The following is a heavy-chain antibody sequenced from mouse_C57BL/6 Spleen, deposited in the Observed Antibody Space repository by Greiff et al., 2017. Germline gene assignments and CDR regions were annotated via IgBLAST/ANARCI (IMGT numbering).Heavy chain of an antibody. V-gene: IGHV14-4*01. CDR3: TTFYDYDDY. CDR1: GFNIKDDY. J-gene: IGHJ2*01. CDR2: IDPENGDP. D-gene: IGHD2-4*01. Sequence: VQLQQSGAELVRPGASVKLSCTASGFNIKDDYMHWVKQRPEQGLEWLGWIDPENGDPEYASKFQGKATITADTSSNTAYLQLSSLTSEDTAVYYCTTFYDYDDYWGQGTTRTVSS.